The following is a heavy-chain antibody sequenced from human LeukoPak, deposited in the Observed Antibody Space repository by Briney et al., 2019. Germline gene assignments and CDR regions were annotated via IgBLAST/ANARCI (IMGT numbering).Heavy chain of an antibody. D-gene: IGHD3-10*01. Sequence: GGSLRLSCAASGFTFSRYAMSWVHQAPGKGLEWVSAVSGSGGSTYYANSVKGLFTISRDNSKNTLYLQMNSLRAEDTAVYYCAKRMIRVVNHDAFDLWGQGTMVTVSS. CDR1: GFTFSRYA. J-gene: IGHJ3*01. CDR2: VSGSGGST. CDR3: AKRMIRVVNHDAFDL. V-gene: IGHV3-23*01.